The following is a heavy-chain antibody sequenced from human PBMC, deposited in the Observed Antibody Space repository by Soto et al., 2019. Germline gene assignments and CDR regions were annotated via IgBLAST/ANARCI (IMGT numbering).Heavy chain of an antibody. CDR2: INPNRGAT. CDR1: GYSITGYY. CDR3: ARVAVSGTIDY. D-gene: IGHD6-19*01. J-gene: IGHJ4*02. Sequence: VASVKVSRKASGYSITGYYLDWVRQAPGHGLEWMGWINPNRGATDYAQKFQGRVTMTRDTSINTAYMELSSLTSDDTAVYYCARVAVSGTIDYWGQGILVTVSS. V-gene: IGHV1-2*02.